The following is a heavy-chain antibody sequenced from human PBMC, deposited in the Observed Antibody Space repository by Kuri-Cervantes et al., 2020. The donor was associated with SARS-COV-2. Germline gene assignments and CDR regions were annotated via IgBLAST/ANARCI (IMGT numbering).Heavy chain of an antibody. CDR2: ISGSGGST. CDR3: ARDLYYYDSSGYYDY. J-gene: IGHJ4*02. CDR1: GFTFSSYA. Sequence: GESLKISCAASGFTFSSYAMSWARQAPGKGLEWVSAISGSGGSTYYADSVKGRFTISRDNSKNSLYLQMNSLRAEDTAVYYCARDLYYYDSSGYYDYWGQGTLVTVSS. V-gene: IGHV3-23*01. D-gene: IGHD3-22*01.